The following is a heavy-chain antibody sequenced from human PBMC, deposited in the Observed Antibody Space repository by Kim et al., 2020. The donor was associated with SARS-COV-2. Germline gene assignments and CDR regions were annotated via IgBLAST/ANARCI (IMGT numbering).Heavy chain of an antibody. V-gene: IGHV3-15*01. CDR1: GFTFSNAW. Sequence: GGSLRLSCAASGFTFSNAWMSWVRQAPGKGLEWVGRIKSKTDGGTTDYAAPVKGRFTISRDDSKNTLYLQMNSLKTEDTAVYYCTTGTNVYYYDSSGYDYWGQRTLVTVSS. J-gene: IGHJ4*02. CDR2: IKSKTDGGTT. D-gene: IGHD3-22*01. CDR3: TTGTNVYYYDSSGYDY.